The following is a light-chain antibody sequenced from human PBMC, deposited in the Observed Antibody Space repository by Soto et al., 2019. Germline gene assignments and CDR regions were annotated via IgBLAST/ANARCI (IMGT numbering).Light chain of an antibody. Sequence: QSVLTQPASVSGSPGQSITISCTGTGSDIGAYNYVSWYQQHPGKAPKLIIYGVYHRPSGIPERFSGSNSGNTATLTISRVEAGDEADYYCQVWDSSSDHWVFGGGTKVTVL. CDR3: QVWDSSSDHWV. CDR2: GVY. CDR1: GSDIGAYNY. J-gene: IGLJ3*02. V-gene: IGLV2-14*01.